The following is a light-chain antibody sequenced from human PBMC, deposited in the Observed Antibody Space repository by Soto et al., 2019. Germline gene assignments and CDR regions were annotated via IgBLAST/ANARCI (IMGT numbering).Light chain of an antibody. CDR2: DTN. V-gene: IGLV7-46*01. Sequence: QAVVTQEPSLNVSPGGTVTLTCDSSTGSVTNGHYPYWFQQKTGQAPTTLIYDTNNRHSWTPARFSGSLLGGKAALTLSGARHEDEAAYYCLLSYPGVNVVFGGGTKLTVL. J-gene: IGLJ2*01. CDR3: LLSYPGVNVV. CDR1: TGSVTNGHY.